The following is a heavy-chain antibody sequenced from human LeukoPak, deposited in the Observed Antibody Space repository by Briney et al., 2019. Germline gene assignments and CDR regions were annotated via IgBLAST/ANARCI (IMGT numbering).Heavy chain of an antibody. Sequence: VASVKVSCKASGGTFSSYAISWVRQAPGQGLEWMGRITPILGIANYAQKFQGRVTITADKSTSTAYMELSSLRSEDTAVYYCARVYPAMPYYFDYWGQGTLVTVSS. CDR1: GGTFSSYA. D-gene: IGHD2-2*01. CDR2: ITPILGIA. CDR3: ARVYPAMPYYFDY. J-gene: IGHJ4*02. V-gene: IGHV1-69*04.